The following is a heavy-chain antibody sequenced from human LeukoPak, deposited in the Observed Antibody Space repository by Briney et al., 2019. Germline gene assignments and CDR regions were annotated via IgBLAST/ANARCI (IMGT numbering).Heavy chain of an antibody. V-gene: IGHV3-53*01. Sequence: GGSLRLSCAASGFTVSSNYMSWVRQAPGKGLEWVSVIYSGGSTYYADSVKGRFTISRDNSKNTLYLQMNSLRAEDTAVYYCARDGSGSYSHLDYWGQGTLVTVSS. D-gene: IGHD3-10*01. CDR3: ARDGSGSYSHLDY. J-gene: IGHJ4*02. CDR2: IYSGGST. CDR1: GFTVSSNY.